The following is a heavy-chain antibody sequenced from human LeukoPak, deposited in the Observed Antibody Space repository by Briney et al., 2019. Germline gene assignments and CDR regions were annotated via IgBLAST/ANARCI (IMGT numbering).Heavy chain of an antibody. V-gene: IGHV4-39*07. D-gene: IGHD3-22*01. CDR3: ARGNYYDSSGYGGDAFDI. J-gene: IGHJ3*02. Sequence: SETLSLTCTVSGGSISSSSSYYWGWIRQPPGKGLEWIGSIYYSGSTYYNPSLKSRVTISVDTSKNQFSLKLSSVTAADTAVYYCARGNYYDSSGYGGDAFDIWGQGTMVTVSS. CDR1: GGSISSSSSYY. CDR2: IYYSGST.